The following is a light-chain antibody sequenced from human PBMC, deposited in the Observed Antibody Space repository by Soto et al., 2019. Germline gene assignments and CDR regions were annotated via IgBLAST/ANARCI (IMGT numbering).Light chain of an antibody. Sequence: DIQMTQSPSTLSGSVGDRVTITCRASQTISSWSAWYQQKPGKAPKLLIYKASTLKSGVPSRFSGSGSETEFTLTISSLQPDDFATYYCQHYNSYSEAFGQGTKVDIK. CDR1: QTISSW. V-gene: IGKV1-5*03. CDR3: QHYNSYSEA. J-gene: IGKJ1*01. CDR2: KAS.